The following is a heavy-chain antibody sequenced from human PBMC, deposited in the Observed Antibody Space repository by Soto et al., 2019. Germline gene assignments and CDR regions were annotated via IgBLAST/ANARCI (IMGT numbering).Heavy chain of an antibody. CDR2: IYHSGST. J-gene: IGHJ4*02. Sequence: SETLSLTCAVSGGSISSGGYSWSWIRQPPGKGLEWIGYIYHSGSTYYNPSLKSRVTILVDKSKNQFSLKLSSVTAADTAVYYCARAAMGGSSWPFDYWGQGTLVTVS. CDR3: ARAAMGGSSWPFDY. CDR1: GGSISSGGYS. D-gene: IGHD6-13*01. V-gene: IGHV4-30-2*01.